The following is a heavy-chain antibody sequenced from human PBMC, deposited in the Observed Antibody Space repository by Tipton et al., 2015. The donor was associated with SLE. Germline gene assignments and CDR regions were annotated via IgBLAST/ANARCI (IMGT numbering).Heavy chain of an antibody. D-gene: IGHD3-3*01. CDR1: GFTFSSYW. CDR3: AKGTISVDY. CDR2: IRYDGNNR. J-gene: IGHJ4*02. Sequence: GSLRLSCAASGFTFSSYWMSWVRQAPGKGLEWVAFIRYDGNNRYYADSVKGRFTISRDNSKNTLYLQMNSLRAEDTAVYYCAKGTISVDYWGQGTLVTVSS. V-gene: IGHV3-30*02.